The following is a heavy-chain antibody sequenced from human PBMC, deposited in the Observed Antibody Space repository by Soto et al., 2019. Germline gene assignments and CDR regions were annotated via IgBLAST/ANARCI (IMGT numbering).Heavy chain of an antibody. J-gene: IGHJ5*02. CDR3: ARHWLRLWDHRTWFYP. CDR2: INHSGST. Sequence: PSETLSLTCAVYGGSFSGYYWSWIRQPPGKGLEWIGEINHSGSTNYNPSLKSRVTISVDTSKNQFSLKLSSVTAADTAVYYCARHWLRLWDHRTWFYPWGPASLDTVSA. D-gene: IGHD3-16*01. CDR1: GGSFSGYY. V-gene: IGHV4-34*01.